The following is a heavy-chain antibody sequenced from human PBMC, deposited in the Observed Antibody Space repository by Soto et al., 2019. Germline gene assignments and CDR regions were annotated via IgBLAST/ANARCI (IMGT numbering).Heavy chain of an antibody. CDR3: ARDLRGDGDAYFYYGMDV. CDR1: GYIFTSHS. V-gene: IGHV1-46*01. CDR2: INPSGGST. D-gene: IGHD4-17*01. J-gene: IGHJ6*02. Sequence: QVQLVQSGAEVKKPGASVKISCKPSGYIFTSHSIHWVRQAPGPGLEWLGIINPSGGSTTYAQKVRGRVIMTRDTSTSTVYMELSSLRSEDTAVYYCARDLRGDGDAYFYYGMDVWGQGTTVTVSS.